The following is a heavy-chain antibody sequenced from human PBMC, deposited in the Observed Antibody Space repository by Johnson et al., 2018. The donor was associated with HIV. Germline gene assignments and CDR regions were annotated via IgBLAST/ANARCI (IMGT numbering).Heavy chain of an antibody. V-gene: IGHV3-NL1*01. CDR1: GFTFDDYS. CDR3: AKDRVGATSPQAQNAFDI. J-gene: IGHJ3*02. CDR2: IYSGGST. Sequence: QMLLVESGGSVIRPGGSLRLSCAGSGFTFDDYSMSWVRQAPGKGLEWVSVIYSGGSTYYADSVKGRFTISRDNSKNTLYLQMNSLRAEDTAVYYCAKDRVGATSPQAQNAFDIWGQGTMVTVSS. D-gene: IGHD1-26*01.